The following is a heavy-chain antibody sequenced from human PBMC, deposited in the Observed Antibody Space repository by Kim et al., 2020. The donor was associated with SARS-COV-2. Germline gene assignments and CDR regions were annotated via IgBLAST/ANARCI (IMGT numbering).Heavy chain of an antibody. CDR2: IWYDGSNK. V-gene: IGHV3-33*01. CDR3: ARDSSAQQWLGWGSPSWFDP. CDR1: GFTFSSYG. Sequence: GGSLRLSCAASGFTFSSYGMHWVRQAPGKGLEWVAVIWYDGSNKYYADSVKGRFTISRDNSKNTLYLQMNSLRAEDTAVYYCARDSSAQQWLGWGSPSWFDPWGEGTLVTVSS. D-gene: IGHD6-19*01. J-gene: IGHJ5*02.